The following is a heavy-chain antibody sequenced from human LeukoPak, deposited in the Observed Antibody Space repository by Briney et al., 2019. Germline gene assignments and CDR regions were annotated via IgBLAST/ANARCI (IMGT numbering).Heavy chain of an antibody. J-gene: IGHJ4*02. Sequence: PGGSLRLSCAVSGFTFSNYAMSWVRQAPGKGLEWVSALCIGGVNTYYADSVKGRFTISRDNSKNTLYLQMNSLRAEDTAVYYCARAPSLWLQFDYWGQGTLVTVSS. V-gene: IGHV3-23*01. D-gene: IGHD5-12*01. CDR1: GFTFSNYA. CDR2: LCIGGVNT. CDR3: ARAPSLWLQFDY.